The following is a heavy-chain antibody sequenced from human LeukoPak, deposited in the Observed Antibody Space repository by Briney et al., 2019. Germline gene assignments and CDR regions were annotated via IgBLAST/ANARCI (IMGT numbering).Heavy chain of an antibody. J-gene: IGHJ4*02. CDR1: GYTFTSYG. V-gene: IGHV1-18*01. Sequence: ASVKVSCKASGYTFTSYGISWVRQAPGQGLERMGWISAYNGNTNYAQKLQGRVTMTTDTSTSTAYMELRSLRSDDTAVYYCARDPLLVAGVWVDYWGQGTLVTVSS. CDR3: ARDPLLVAGVWVDY. D-gene: IGHD6-19*01. CDR2: ISAYNGNT.